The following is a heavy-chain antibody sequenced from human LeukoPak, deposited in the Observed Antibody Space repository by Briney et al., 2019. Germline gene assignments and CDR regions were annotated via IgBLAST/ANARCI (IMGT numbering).Heavy chain of an antibody. CDR2: ISGSGGST. CDR1: GFTFSSYA. D-gene: IGHD6-13*01. CDR3: AKTPYRSSWYGRRGKGYYYGMDV. J-gene: IGHJ6*02. V-gene: IGHV3-23*01. Sequence: PGGSLRLSCAASGFTFSSYAMSWVRQAPGKGLEWVSAISGSGGSTYYADSVKGRFTISRDNSKNTLYLQMNSLRAEDTAVYYCAKTPYRSSWYGRRGKGYYYGMDVWGQGTTVTVSS.